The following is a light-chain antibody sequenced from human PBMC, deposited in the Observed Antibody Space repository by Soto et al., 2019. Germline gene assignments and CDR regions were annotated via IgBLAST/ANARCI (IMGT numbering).Light chain of an antibody. CDR2: DVT. CDR1: GSDVGGYNY. Sequence: QSALTQPRSVSGSPGQSVTISCTGTGSDVGGYNYVSWYQQYPGKAPRLMIYDVTKRPSGVPDRFSGSKSGNTASLTISGLQAEDEADYFCCSYAGSHNVAFGGGTKVTVL. J-gene: IGLJ2*01. V-gene: IGLV2-11*01. CDR3: CSYAGSHNVA.